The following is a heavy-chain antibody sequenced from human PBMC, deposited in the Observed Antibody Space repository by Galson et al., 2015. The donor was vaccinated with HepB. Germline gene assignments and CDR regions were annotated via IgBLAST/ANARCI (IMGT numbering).Heavy chain of an antibody. CDR3: ARDLEWLLLLGRPPVGAFDI. Sequence: SVKVSCKASGYTFTSYYMHWVRQAPGQGLEWMGIINPSGGSTSYAQKFQGRVTMTRDTSTSTVYMELSSLRSEDTAVYYCARDLEWLLLLGRPPVGAFDIWGQGTMVTVSS. CDR1: GYTFTSYY. CDR2: INPSGGST. J-gene: IGHJ3*02. D-gene: IGHD3-22*01. V-gene: IGHV1-46*01.